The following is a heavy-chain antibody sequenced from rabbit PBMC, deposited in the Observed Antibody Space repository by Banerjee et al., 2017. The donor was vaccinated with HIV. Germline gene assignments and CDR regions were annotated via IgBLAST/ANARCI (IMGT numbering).Heavy chain of an antibody. CDR2: IYTGTVSDRT. CDR1: GFDLSNYD. D-gene: IGHD8-1*01. CDR3: ARSGYGGNGYALNL. Sequence: QEQLEESGGGLVKPGASPTLTCKASGFDLSNYDMCWVRQAPGKGLEWIACIYTGTVSDRTYYASWAKGRFTISKTSSNTVTLQMNSLTAAETATYFSARSGYGGNGYALNLWGPGTLVTVS. V-gene: IGHV1S45*01. J-gene: IGHJ4*01.